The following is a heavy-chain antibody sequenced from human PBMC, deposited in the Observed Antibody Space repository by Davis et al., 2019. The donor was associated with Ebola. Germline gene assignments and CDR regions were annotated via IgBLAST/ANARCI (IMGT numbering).Heavy chain of an antibody. CDR3: ARSDVAYYFDY. D-gene: IGHD2-21*01. CDR2: IYSGGST. Sequence: PGGSLRLSCAASGFTVSSNYMSWVRQAPGKGLEWVSVIYSGGSTYYADSVKGRFTISRDNSKNTLYLQMNSLRAEDTAVYYCARSDVAYYFDYWGQGTLVTVSS. V-gene: IGHV3-66*01. CDR1: GFTVSSNY. J-gene: IGHJ4*02.